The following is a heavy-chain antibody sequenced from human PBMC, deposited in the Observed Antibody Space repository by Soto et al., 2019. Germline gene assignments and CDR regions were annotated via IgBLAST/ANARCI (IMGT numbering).Heavy chain of an antibody. Sequence: ETLSLTCTVSGVSIHNSHSFWAWIRRPPGKGLQFIASVYHNGGAHYNSSLKSRVTISVDTANNQVSLRMRSLTAADTAFYYCGRVVEGATRHTDPDSWGQGILVTVS. CDR3: GRVVEGATRHTDPDS. CDR2: VYHNGGA. J-gene: IGHJ5*01. D-gene: IGHD2-21*01. V-gene: IGHV4-39*01. CDR1: GVSIHNSHSF.